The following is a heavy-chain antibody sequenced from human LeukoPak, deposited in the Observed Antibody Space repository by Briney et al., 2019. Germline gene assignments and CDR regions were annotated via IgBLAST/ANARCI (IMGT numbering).Heavy chain of an antibody. Sequence: PSETLSLTCAVYGGSFSGYYWSWIRQPPGKGLEWIGYIYYSGSTNYNPSLKSRVTISVDTSKNQFSLKLSSVTAADTAVYYCARSPYYWGQGTLVTVSS. CDR3: ARSPYY. CDR2: IYYSGST. J-gene: IGHJ4*02. CDR1: GGSFSGYY. V-gene: IGHV4-59*01.